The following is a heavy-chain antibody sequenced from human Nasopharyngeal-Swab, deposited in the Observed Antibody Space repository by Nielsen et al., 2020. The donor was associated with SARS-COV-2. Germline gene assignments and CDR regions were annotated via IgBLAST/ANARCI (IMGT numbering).Heavy chain of an antibody. J-gene: IGHJ4*02. CDR3: ARGDY. CDR1: GYNLPGYY. Sequence: ASVKVSCKASGYNLPGYYMHWVRQAPGQGLEWMGWINPNNGVTSYAQKFQGRVTMTTDTSTSTAYMELRSLRSDDTAVYYCARGDYWGQGTLVTVSS. V-gene: IGHV1-2*02. CDR2: INPNNGVT.